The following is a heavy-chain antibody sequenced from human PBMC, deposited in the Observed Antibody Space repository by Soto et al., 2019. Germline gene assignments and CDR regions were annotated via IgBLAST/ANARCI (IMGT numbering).Heavy chain of an antibody. J-gene: IGHJ3*02. CDR3: AKEWGWYFAFDI. CDR1: GFTFSSYG. Sequence: GGSLRLSCAASGFTFSSYGMHWVRQAPGKGLEWVAVISYDGSNKYYADSVKGRFTISRDNSKNTLYLQMNSLRAEDTAVYYCAKEWGWYFAFDIWGQGTMVTVSS. V-gene: IGHV3-30*18. CDR2: ISYDGSNK. D-gene: IGHD6-19*01.